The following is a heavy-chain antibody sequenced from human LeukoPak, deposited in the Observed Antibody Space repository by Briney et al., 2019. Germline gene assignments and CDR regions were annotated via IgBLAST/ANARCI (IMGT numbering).Heavy chain of an antibody. CDR2: TYYRSKWYN. Sequence: SQTLSLTCAISGDSVSINSAGWNWIRQSPSRGLEWLGRTYYRSKWYNDYAVSVKSRIHIHPHTSKHPFSLQLNSVTPDDTAVYYCARAGHHGYVDYWGQGTLVTVSS. V-gene: IGHV6-1*01. CDR3: ARAGHHGYVDY. D-gene: IGHD5-18*01. J-gene: IGHJ4*02. CDR1: GDSVSINSAG.